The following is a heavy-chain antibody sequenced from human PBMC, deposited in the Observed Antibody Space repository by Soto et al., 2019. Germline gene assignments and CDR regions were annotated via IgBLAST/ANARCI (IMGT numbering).Heavy chain of an antibody. D-gene: IGHD2-21*01. CDR1: GFSFSAYY. V-gene: IGHV3-72*01. Sequence: EVQLVESGGDLVQPGGSLRLSCAASGFSFSAYYMDWVRQAPGKGLAWVGIIRNKAESYTTEYAASVRGRFTISRDDSKNLVFLQMNSLTTEDTAVYYCCDCGHTNLDCCGRGTLVTVSS. CDR2: IRNKAESYTT. J-gene: IGHJ4*02. CDR3: CDCGHTNLDC.